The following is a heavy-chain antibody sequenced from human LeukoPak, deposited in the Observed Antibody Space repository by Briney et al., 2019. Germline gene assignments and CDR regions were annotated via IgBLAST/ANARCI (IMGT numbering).Heavy chain of an antibody. Sequence: SETLSLTCTVSGGSISSYYWSWIRQPPGKGLEWIGCIYYSGSTNYNPSLKSRVTISVDTSKNQFSLKLSSVTAADTAVYYCARGARRDGYNPPNFDYWGQGTLVTVSS. CDR3: ARGARRDGYNPPNFDY. CDR1: GGSISSYY. D-gene: IGHD5-24*01. J-gene: IGHJ4*02. CDR2: IYYSGST. V-gene: IGHV4-59*01.